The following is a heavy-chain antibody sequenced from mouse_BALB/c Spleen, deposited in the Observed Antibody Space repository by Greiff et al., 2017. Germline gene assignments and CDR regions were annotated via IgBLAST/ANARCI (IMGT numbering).Heavy chain of an antibody. J-gene: IGHJ4*01. CDR2: IYPYNGGT. CDR1: GYSFTDYN. V-gene: IGHV1S29*02. Sequence: VQLQQSGPELVKPGASVKISCKASGYSFTDYNMHWVKQSHGKSLEWIGYIYPYNGGTGYNQKFKSKATLTVDNSSSTAYMELRSLTSEDSAVYYSARYGYGSSYIGYYYAMDYWGQGTSVTVSS. CDR3: ARYGYGSSYIGYYYAMDY. D-gene: IGHD1-1*01.